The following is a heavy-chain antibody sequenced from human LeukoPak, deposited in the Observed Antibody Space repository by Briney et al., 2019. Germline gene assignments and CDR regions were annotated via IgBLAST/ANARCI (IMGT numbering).Heavy chain of an antibody. CDR2: IGQDGTER. V-gene: IGHV3-7*01. J-gene: IGHJ4*02. D-gene: IGHD3-10*01. Sequence: GGSLRLSCAASKLTFSNYWMNWVRQAPGKGLEWLANIGQDGTERAYVTSVKGRFTISRDNAKNTLFLQMNSLRAEDTAVYYCARDLSLTMVWGVIDWGQGTLVTVSS. CDR1: KLTFSNYW. CDR3: ARDLSLTMVWGVID.